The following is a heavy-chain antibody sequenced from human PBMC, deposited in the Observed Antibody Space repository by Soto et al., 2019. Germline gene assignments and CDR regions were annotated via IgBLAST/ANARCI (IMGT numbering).Heavy chain of an antibody. D-gene: IGHD2-2*01. J-gene: IGHJ4*02. CDR3: ARTSTNYYFDY. Sequence: QLQLQESGSGLVKPSQTLSLTCAVSGGSISSGGYSWSWIRQPPGKGLEWIGYIYHSGSTYYNPSHKSRVTISVDRSKNQFSLKLSSVTAADTAVYYCARTSTNYYFDYWGQGTLVTVSS. CDR1: GGSISSGGYS. CDR2: IYHSGST. V-gene: IGHV4-30-2*01.